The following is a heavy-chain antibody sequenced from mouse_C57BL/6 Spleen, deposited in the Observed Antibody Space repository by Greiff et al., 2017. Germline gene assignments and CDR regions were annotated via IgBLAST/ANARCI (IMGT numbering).Heavy chain of an antibody. CDR3: ARGDSSGLIYAMDY. Sequence: QVQLKESGAELARPGASVKMSCKASGYTFTSYTMHWVKQRPGQGLEWIGHINPSSGYTKYNQKFKDKATLTADKSSSTAYMQLSSLTSEDSAVYYCARGDSSGLIYAMDYWGQGTSVTVSS. CDR2: INPSSGYT. CDR1: GYTFTSYT. D-gene: IGHD3-2*02. V-gene: IGHV1-4*01. J-gene: IGHJ4*01.